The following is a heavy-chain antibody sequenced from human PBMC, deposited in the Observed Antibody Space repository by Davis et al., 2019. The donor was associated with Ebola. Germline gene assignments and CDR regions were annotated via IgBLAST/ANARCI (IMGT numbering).Heavy chain of an antibody. Sequence: PSETLSLTCAISGDSVSSNSAAWNWIRQSPSIGCVSLGRTYYRSKWYNDSAVSVKSRITINPDTSKNQFSLQLNSVTPEDTAVYYCARASPPSGIAVAGQYYYGMDVWGQGTTVTVSS. CDR3: ARASPPSGIAVAGQYYYGMDV. CDR1: GDSVSSNSAA. CDR2: TYYRSKWYN. D-gene: IGHD6-19*01. J-gene: IGHJ6*02. V-gene: IGHV6-1*01.